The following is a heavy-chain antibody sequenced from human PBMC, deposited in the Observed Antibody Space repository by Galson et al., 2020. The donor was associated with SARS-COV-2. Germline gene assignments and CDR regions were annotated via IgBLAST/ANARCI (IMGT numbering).Heavy chain of an antibody. CDR2: ISSSGSTI. CDR1: GFTFSDYY. J-gene: IGHJ6*02. Sequence: GGSLRLSCAASGFTFSDYYMSWIRQAPGKGLEWVSYISSSGSTIYYADSVKGRFTISRDNAKNSLYLQMNSLRAEDTAVYYCARDAVTTVTTPEVAYYYYGMDVWGQGTTVTVSS. CDR3: ARDAVTTVTTPEVAYYYYGMDV. V-gene: IGHV3-11*01. D-gene: IGHD4-17*01.